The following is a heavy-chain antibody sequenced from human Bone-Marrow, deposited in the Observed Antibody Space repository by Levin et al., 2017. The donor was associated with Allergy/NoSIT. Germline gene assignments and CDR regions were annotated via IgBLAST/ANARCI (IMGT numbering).Heavy chain of an antibody. Sequence: QAGGSLRLSCAASGFTVSSNYMSWVRQAPGKGLEWVSVIYSGGTTYYADSVKGRFTISRDNSKNTLYLQMNSLRAEDTAVYYCARGYSSGWHYFDYWGQGTLVTVSS. V-gene: IGHV3-53*01. J-gene: IGHJ4*02. CDR1: GFTVSSNY. CDR2: IYSGGTT. CDR3: ARGYSSGWHYFDY. D-gene: IGHD6-19*01.